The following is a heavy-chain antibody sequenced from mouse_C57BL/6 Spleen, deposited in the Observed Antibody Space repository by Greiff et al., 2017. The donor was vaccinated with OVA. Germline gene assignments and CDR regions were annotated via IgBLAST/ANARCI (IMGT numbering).Heavy chain of an antibody. CDR2: FYTGSGSL. D-gene: IGHD2-4*01. Sequence: QVQLQQSGAELVQPGASVKLSCKASGYTFTEYSIHWVKQRSGQGLEWIGWFYTGSGSLKYNEKFKDKATLTAAKSSSTVYMELSRLTSEDSAVDCCTRDEGDYDCHNYFDYWGQGTTLTVSS. V-gene: IGHV1-62-2*01. CDR1: GYTFTEYS. CDR3: TRDEGDYDCHNYFDY. J-gene: IGHJ2*01.